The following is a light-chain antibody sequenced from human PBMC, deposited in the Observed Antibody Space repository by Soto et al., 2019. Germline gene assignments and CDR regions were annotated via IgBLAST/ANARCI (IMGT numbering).Light chain of an antibody. CDR1: QSVSSSY. J-gene: IGKJ2*01. Sequence: EIVLTQSPGTLSLSPGERATLSCRASQSVSSSYLAWYQQKPGQAPRLLIYGASSWATGIPDRFSGSGSGTVSTLTISRLEPEDFAVYYCQQYGSSPPYTFGQGTKLEIK. CDR2: GAS. CDR3: QQYGSSPPYT. V-gene: IGKV3-20*01.